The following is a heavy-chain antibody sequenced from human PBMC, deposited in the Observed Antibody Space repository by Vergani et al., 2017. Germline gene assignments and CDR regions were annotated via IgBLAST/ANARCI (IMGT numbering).Heavy chain of an antibody. Sequence: EVQLVESGGGLVQPGRSLRLSCAASGFTFDDYAMHWVRQAPGKGLEWVSGISWNSGSISYADSVKGRFTISRDNAKNSLYLHMNSLRAEDTALYYCTGYYDYVWGSYRYSGAFDIWGQGTMVTVSS. CDR3: TGYYDYVWGSYRYSGAFDI. D-gene: IGHD3-16*02. J-gene: IGHJ3*02. V-gene: IGHV3-9*01. CDR2: ISWNSGSI. CDR1: GFTFDDYA.